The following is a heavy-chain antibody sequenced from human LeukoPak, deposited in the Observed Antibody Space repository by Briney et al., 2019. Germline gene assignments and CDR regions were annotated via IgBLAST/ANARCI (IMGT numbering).Heavy chain of an antibody. V-gene: IGHV4-59*06. CDR2: IYYSGST. Sequence: SETLSLTCTVSGGFLSNYYWGWIRQPPGKGLWWIGYIYYSGSTYYNPSLKSRVTISVDTSKNQFSLKLSSVTAADTAVYYCAREISGGDAFDIWGQGTMVTVSS. CDR1: GGFLSNYY. D-gene: IGHD6-19*01. CDR3: AREISGGDAFDI. J-gene: IGHJ3*02.